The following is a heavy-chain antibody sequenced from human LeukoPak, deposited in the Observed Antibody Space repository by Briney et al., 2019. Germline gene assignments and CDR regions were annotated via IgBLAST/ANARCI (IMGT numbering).Heavy chain of an antibody. Sequence: GGSLRLSCAASGFTFSSYAMSWVRQAPGKGLEWVSAISGSGGSTYYADSVKGRFTISRDNSKNTLYPQMNSLRAEDTAVYYCATDDREVGSNSRASYLYYFDYWGQGTLVTVSS. D-gene: IGHD1-26*01. V-gene: IGHV3-23*01. CDR2: ISGSGGST. CDR3: ATDDREVGSNSRASYLYYFDY. J-gene: IGHJ4*02. CDR1: GFTFSSYA.